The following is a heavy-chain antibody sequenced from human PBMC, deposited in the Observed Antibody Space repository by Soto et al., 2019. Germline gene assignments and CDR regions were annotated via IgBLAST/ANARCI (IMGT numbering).Heavy chain of an antibody. V-gene: IGHV4-31*03. J-gene: IGHJ4*02. D-gene: IGHD6-19*01. CDR2: IYYSGST. Sequence: QVQLQESGPGLVKPSQTLSLTCTVSGGSISSGGYYWSWIRQHPGKGLEWIGYIYYSGSTFHNPSLRSRVTISVDTSKNQFSLKLTSVTAADTAVYYCGRDISTVAAPLGYWGQGTLVTVSS. CDR1: GGSISSGGYY. CDR3: GRDISTVAAPLGY.